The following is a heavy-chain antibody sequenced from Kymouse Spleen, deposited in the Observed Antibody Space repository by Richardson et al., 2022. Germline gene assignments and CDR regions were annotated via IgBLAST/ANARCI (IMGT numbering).Heavy chain of an antibody. Sequence: EVQLVQSGAEVKKPGESLKISCKGSGYSFTSYWIGWVRQMPGKGLEWMGIIYPGDSDTRYSPSFQGQVTISADKSISTAYLQWSSLKASDTAMYYCARQGSSGWYDYYYYGMDVWGQGTTVTVSS. CDR3: ARQGSSGWYDYYYYGMDV. J-gene: IGHJ6*02. CDR1: GYSFTSYW. V-gene: IGHV5-51*01. CDR2: IYPGDSDT. D-gene: IGHD6-19*01.